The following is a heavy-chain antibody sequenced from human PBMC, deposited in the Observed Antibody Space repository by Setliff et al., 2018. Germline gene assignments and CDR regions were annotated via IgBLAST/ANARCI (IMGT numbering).Heavy chain of an antibody. CDR1: GFTFSRYA. Sequence: GGSLRLSCAASGFTFSRYAMSWVRQAPGKGLEWVSAISGSGGSTYYADSVKGRFTISRDNSKNTLYPQMNSLRPEDTAVYYCARARRRYSSGCRCVVGHGDSALELLCIDCFFIFRIKASHPLKPFSRSLSHPVHGYF. CDR3: ARARRRYSSGCRCVVGHGDSALELLCIDCFFIFRIKASHPLKPFSRSLSHPVHGYF. D-gene: IGHD6-19*01. V-gene: IGHV3-23*01. J-gene: IGHJ1*01. CDR2: ISGSGGST.